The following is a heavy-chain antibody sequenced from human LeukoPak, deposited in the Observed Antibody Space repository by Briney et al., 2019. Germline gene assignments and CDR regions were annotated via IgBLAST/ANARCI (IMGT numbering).Heavy chain of an antibody. CDR1: GFTFTSYG. V-gene: IGHV3-30*02. CDR3: AKDLHYYGSRYGGDY. D-gene: IGHD3-10*01. CDR2: IRYDGTNK. Sequence: GGSLRLSCAASGFTFTSYGMHWIRQAPGKGLEWVAFIRYDGTNKYYADSVKGRFTISRDNSKNTLSLQMNRLRVEDTAVYYCAKDLHYYGSRYGGDYWGQGTLVTVSS. J-gene: IGHJ4*02.